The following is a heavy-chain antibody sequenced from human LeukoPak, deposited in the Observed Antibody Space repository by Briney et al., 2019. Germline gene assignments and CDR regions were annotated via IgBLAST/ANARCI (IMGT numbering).Heavy chain of an antibody. CDR1: GGSISSTSYY. CDR2: NYFSGST. Sequence: PSETLSLTCTVSGGSISSTSYYWGWIRQPPGRGLEWIGSNYFSGSTFYSPSLKSRVTISVDTSKNLFSLKLSSVTAADTAVYYCARHASYYDSSGYYSHFDYWGQGTLVTVSS. V-gene: IGHV4-39*01. J-gene: IGHJ4*02. D-gene: IGHD3-22*01. CDR3: ARHASYYDSSGYYSHFDY.